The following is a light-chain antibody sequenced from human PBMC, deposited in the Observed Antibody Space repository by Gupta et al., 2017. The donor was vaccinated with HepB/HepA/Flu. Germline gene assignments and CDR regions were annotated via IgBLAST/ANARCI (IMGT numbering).Light chain of an antibody. V-gene: IGLV1-44*01. CDR1: SSNIGSNT. Sequence: QSVLTQPPSASDIPGQRVTISCSGSSSNIGSNTVNWYQQLPGTAPKLLIYINNQRPSGVPARFSGSKSGISASLAISGLQSEGEADYYCSSWDDSLSGIIFGGGTKVTVL. J-gene: IGLJ2*01. CDR2: INN. CDR3: SSWDDSLSGII.